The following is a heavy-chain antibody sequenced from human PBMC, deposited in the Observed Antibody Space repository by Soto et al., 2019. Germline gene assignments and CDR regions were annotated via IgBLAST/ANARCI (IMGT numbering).Heavy chain of an antibody. CDR2: ISSSSTYI. V-gene: IGHV3-21*01. CDR3: ARVRMYSSSSQAAYYLDY. CDR1: GFTFSTYS. D-gene: IGHD6-13*01. J-gene: IGHJ4*02. Sequence: EVQLVESGGGLVKPGGSLRLSCAASGFTFSTYSMNWVRQAPGKGLEWVSSISSSSTYIYYADSVKGRFTISRDNAKNSLYLQRNSLRAEDTAVYYCARVRMYSSSSQAAYYLDYWGQGTLVTVSS.